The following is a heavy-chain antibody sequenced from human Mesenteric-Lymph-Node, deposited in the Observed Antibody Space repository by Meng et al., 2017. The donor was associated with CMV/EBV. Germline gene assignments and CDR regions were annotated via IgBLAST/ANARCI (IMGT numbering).Heavy chain of an antibody. CDR2: INPHSGGT. Sequence: YTFTGYYMHWVRQAPGQGLEWMAWINPHSGGTSYGQHFQGRVTMTRDTSINTVYMELSRLTSDDTAMYFCTRDGGFSGAIPGSPVDWGQGTLVTVSS. CDR3: TRDGGFSGAIPGSPVD. D-gene: IGHD2-2*02. CDR1: YTFTGYY. J-gene: IGHJ4*02. V-gene: IGHV1-2*02.